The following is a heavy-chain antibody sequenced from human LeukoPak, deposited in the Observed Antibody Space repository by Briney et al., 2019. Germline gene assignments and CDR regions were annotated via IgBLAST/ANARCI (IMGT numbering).Heavy chain of an antibody. CDR3: ARGRYGSGRLFDY. CDR2: IYYIGST. CDR1: GGSISSYY. D-gene: IGHD3-10*01. Sequence: PSETLSLTCTVSGGSISSYYWSWIRQPPGKGLEWIGYIYYIGSTNYNPSLKSRVTISVDTSKNQFSLKLSSVTAADTAVYFCARGRYGSGRLFDYWGQGTLVTVSS. V-gene: IGHV4-59*01. J-gene: IGHJ4*02.